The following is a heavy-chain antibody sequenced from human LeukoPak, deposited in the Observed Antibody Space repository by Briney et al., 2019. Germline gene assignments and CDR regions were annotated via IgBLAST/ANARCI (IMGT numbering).Heavy chain of an antibody. Sequence: SETLSLTCTVSGGSISSGSYYWSWIRQPAGKRLEWIGHIYRSGSTNYNPSLKSRVTISVDTSRNQFSLKLSSVTAADTAVYYCASGFLVTYYYDLGSDYYDLGSDYPNHWGQGTLVTVSS. D-gene: IGHD3-3*01. V-gene: IGHV4-61*09. CDR3: ASGFLVTYYYDLGSDYYDLGSDYPNH. CDR1: GGSISSGSYY. J-gene: IGHJ5*02. CDR2: IYRSGST.